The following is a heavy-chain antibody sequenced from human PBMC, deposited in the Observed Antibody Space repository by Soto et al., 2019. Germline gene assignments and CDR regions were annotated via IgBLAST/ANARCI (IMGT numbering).Heavy chain of an antibody. D-gene: IGHD3-22*01. J-gene: IGHJ4*02. Sequence: EVQLLESGGGLVQPGGSLRLSCAASGFTFSSYAMSWVRQAPGKGLEWVSAISGSGGSTYYADSVKGRFTISRDNSKNTLYLQMNSLRAEDTVVYYCATRAYYYDSSCYFDYWGQGTLVTVSS. V-gene: IGHV3-23*01. CDR1: GFTFSSYA. CDR2: ISGSGGST. CDR3: ATRAYYYDSSCYFDY.